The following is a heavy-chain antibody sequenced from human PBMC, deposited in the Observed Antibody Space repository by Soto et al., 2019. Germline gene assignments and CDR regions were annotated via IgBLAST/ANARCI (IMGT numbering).Heavy chain of an antibody. J-gene: IGHJ4*02. CDR3: ARGRASGSYYLLDY. V-gene: IGHV1-8*01. D-gene: IGHD3-10*01. CDR2: INPNSGNI. CDR1: GDTFTTYD. Sequence: ASVKVSCKASGDTFTTYDINWVRQATGHGLEWMGWINPNSGNIGYAQRFQGRVTMTRDTAIRTAYMEVSSLRSDDTAVYYCARGRASGSYYLLDYWGQRTLVTVCS.